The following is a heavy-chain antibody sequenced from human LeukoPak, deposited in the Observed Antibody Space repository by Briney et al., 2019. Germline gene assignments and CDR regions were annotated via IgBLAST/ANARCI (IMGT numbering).Heavy chain of an antibody. CDR3: ARAGGSGSYYIPYFDY. V-gene: IGHV3-11*04. Sequence: PGGSLRLSCAASGFTFSDHYMSWIRQAPGKGLEWVSYISSSGSTIYYADSVKGRFTISRDNAKNSLYLQMNSLRAEDTAVYYCARAGGSGSYYIPYFDYWGQGTLVTVSS. CDR1: GFTFSDHY. CDR2: ISSSGSTI. D-gene: IGHD3-10*01. J-gene: IGHJ4*02.